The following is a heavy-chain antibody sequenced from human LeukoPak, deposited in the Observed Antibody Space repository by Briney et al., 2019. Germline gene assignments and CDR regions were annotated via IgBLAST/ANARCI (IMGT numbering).Heavy chain of an antibody. J-gene: IGHJ4*02. CDR3: AKEGRGMGAATIDY. CDR1: GFTFSNYA. D-gene: IGHD1-26*01. V-gene: IGHV3-23*01. CDR2: ISGSGGST. Sequence: PGGSLRLSCAASGFTFSNYAMSWVRQAPGKGLEWVSGISGSGGSTYYADSVGRFSISRDNSNSTLYLQMTSLRAEDTAVYYCAKEGRGMGAATIDYRGQGTLVTVSS.